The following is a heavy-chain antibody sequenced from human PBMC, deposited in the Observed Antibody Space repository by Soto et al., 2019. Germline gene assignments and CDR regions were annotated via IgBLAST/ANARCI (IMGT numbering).Heavy chain of an antibody. CDR3: AGSTNYYLYYFDY. D-gene: IGHD3-10*01. V-gene: IGHV3-53*01. CDR1: GFSVSGNY. J-gene: IGHJ4*02. CDR2: IDNNGDT. Sequence: GGSLRLSCAASGFSVSGNYMSWVRQAPGKGPEWISVIDNNGDTNYADSVKGRFSISRDKHKNTVYLQMNSLRAEDTAVYYCAGSTNYYLYYFDYWGQGTLVTVSS.